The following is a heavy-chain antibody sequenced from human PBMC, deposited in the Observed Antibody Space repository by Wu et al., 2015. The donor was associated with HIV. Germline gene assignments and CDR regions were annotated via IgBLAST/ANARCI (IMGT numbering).Heavy chain of an antibody. V-gene: IGHV1-69*05. D-gene: IGHD4-17*01. CDR3: AGERVTTSAQMLFDI. CDR1: GGTFSSYA. CDR2: IIPIFGTK. J-gene: IGHJ3*02. Sequence: QVQLVQSGAEVKKPGSSVKVSCKASGGTFSSYAINWVRQAPGQGLEWMGGIIPIFGTKNYAQKFQGRVTITTDESTTTAYMELSSLRSEDTAVYYCAGERVTTSAQMLFDIVGPRDNGHRLF.